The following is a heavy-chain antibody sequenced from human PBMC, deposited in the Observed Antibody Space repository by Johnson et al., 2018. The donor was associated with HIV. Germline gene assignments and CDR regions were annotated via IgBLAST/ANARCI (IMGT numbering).Heavy chain of an antibody. Sequence: QVQLVESGGGVVQPGRSLRLSCAASGFTFSTYGMHWVRQAPGKGLEWVAVILFDGSNKYYADSVKGRFTISRDNSKNTLYLQMNSLRAEDTAVYYCAKPYYDFWSGSSPPAGWGQGTMVTVSS. CDR3: AKPYYDFWSGSSPPAG. CDR2: ILFDGSNK. D-gene: IGHD3-3*01. J-gene: IGHJ3*01. CDR1: GFTFSTYG. V-gene: IGHV3-33*06.